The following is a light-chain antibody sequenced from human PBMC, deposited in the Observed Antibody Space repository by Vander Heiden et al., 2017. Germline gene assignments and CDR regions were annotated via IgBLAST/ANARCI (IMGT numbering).Light chain of an antibody. V-gene: IGLV3-19*01. CDR3: NSRDSSGDHLV. CDR1: CLRSYY. Sequence: SSELTQAPAVSVALGQTVRLTCQGDCLRSYYASWYQQKRGQAPVLVIYAKTSRPSGIPDRFSGSSSGNTASLTITGAQAEDEADYYCNSRDSSGDHLVFGGGTKLTVL. J-gene: IGLJ3*02. CDR2: AKT.